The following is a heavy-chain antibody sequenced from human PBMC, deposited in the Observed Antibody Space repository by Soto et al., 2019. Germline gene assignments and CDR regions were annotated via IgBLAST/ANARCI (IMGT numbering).Heavy chain of an antibody. CDR1: GGSVSSESHY. CDR3: AKEPVSITIFGVSGMDV. V-gene: IGHV4-61*01. D-gene: IGHD3-3*01. CDR2: IYYTGST. J-gene: IGHJ6*02. Sequence: SETLSLTCTVSGGSVSSESHYWSWIRQTPGKGLEWIGYIYYTGSTNYNPSLKGRVTMSVDTSRDQVSLRLRSVTAADTAVYYCAKEPVSITIFGVSGMDVWGRGTTVTVSS.